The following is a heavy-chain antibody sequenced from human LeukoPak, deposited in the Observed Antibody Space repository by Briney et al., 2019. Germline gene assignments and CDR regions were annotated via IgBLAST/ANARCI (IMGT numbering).Heavy chain of an antibody. CDR1: GGSISSYY. J-gene: IGHJ2*01. CDR3: ARWGPVVLTGYYRYWYFDL. CDR2: IYYSGST. V-gene: IGHV4-59*08. Sequence: SETLSLTCTVSGGSISSYYWGWIRQPPGKGLEWIGYIYYSGSTNYNPSLKSRVTISVDTSKNQFSLKLSSVTAADTAVYYCARWGPVVLTGYYRYWYFDLRGRGTLVTVSS. D-gene: IGHD3-9*01.